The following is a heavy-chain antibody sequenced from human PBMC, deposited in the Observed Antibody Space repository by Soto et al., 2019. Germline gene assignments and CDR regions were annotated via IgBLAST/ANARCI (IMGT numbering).Heavy chain of an antibody. CDR2: IIPIFGTA. Sequence: SVKVSCKASGGTFSSYAISWVRQAPGQGLEWMGGIIPIFGTANYAQKFQGRVTITADESTSTAYMELSSLRSEDTAVYYCARVGTVVTRYYYGMDVWGQGTTVTVSS. CDR3: ARVGTVVTRYYYGMDV. V-gene: IGHV1-69*13. J-gene: IGHJ6*02. D-gene: IGHD2-21*02. CDR1: GGTFSSYA.